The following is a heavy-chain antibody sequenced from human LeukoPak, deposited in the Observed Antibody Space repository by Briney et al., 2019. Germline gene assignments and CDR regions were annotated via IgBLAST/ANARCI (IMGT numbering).Heavy chain of an antibody. J-gene: IGHJ5*02. D-gene: IGHD3-22*01. CDR2: IYYSGST. Sequence: SETLSLTCTVSGGSISSGGYYWSWIRQHPGKGLEWIGYIYYSGSTYYNPSLKSRVTISVDTSKNQFSLKLSSVTAADTAVYYCARESRYYYDSSGSSDWFDPWGQGTLVTVSS. V-gene: IGHV4-31*03. CDR3: ARESRYYYDSSGSSDWFDP. CDR1: GGSISSGGYY.